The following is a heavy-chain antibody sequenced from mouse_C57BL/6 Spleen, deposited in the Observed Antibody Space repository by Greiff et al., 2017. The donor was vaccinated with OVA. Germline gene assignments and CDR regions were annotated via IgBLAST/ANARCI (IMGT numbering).Heavy chain of an antibody. V-gene: IGHV1-62-2*01. CDR1: GYTFTEYT. CDR3: ARHEGPDYYGSSYLYAMDY. CDR2: FYPGSGSI. J-gene: IGHJ4*01. Sequence: QVQLQQSGAELVKPGASVKLSCKASGYTFTEYTIHWVKQRSGQGLEWIGWFYPGSGSIKYNEKFKDKATLTADKSSSTVYMELSRLTSEDSAVYFCARHEGPDYYGSSYLYAMDYWGQGTSVTVSS. D-gene: IGHD1-1*01.